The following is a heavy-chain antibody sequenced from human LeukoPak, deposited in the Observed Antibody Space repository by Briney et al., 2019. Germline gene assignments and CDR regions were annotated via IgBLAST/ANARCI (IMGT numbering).Heavy chain of an antibody. Sequence: GGSLRLSCAASGFTFSHYGMHWVRQAPGRGLEWVAVIWSDGSNKFYADSVKGRFTISRDNSQNTVDLHMNILRAEDTAVYYCASPSKLVVSRGAFDIWGQGTMVTVSA. V-gene: IGHV3-33*01. CDR2: IWSDGSNK. D-gene: IGHD3-10*01. CDR1: GFTFSHYG. J-gene: IGHJ3*02. CDR3: ASPSKLVVSRGAFDI.